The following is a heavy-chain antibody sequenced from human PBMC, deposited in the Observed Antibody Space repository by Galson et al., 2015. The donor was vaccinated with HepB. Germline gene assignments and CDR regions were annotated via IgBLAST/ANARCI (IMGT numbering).Heavy chain of an antibody. CDR3: AKDYCSRTSCYSRSGPYYYFSYMDV. CDR2: ISFDGTNI. D-gene: IGHD2-2*01. V-gene: IGHV3-30*18. CDR1: GFTFSEYG. J-gene: IGHJ6*03. Sequence: SLRLSCAASGFTFSEYGMHWVRQAPGKGLEWAASISFDGTNIFYGDSVKGRVTISRDNSKNTLHLQVSSLRAEDTAVYYCAKDYCSRTSCYSRSGPYYYFSYMDVWGTGTTVTVSS.